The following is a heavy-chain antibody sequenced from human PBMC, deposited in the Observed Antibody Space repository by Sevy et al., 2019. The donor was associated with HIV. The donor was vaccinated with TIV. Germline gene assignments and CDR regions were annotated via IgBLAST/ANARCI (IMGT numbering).Heavy chain of an antibody. CDR3: ANGISARLDY. CDR2: FYYSGRT. D-gene: IGHD6-6*01. J-gene: IGHJ4*02. Sequence: SETLSLTCTVSGDSISGYYWSWIRQPPGKGLEWIGYFYYSGRTNYSPSLKSRATISVDTSKNQISLTLTSVTAADTAIYYCANGISARLDYWGQGTLLTVSS. V-gene: IGHV4-59*01. CDR1: GDSISGYY.